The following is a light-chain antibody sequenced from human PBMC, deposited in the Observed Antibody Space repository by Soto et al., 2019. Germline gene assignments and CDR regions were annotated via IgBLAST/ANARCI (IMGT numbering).Light chain of an antibody. Sequence: QSVLTQPPSASGSPGQTVTISCSGTSSDVGAYKYVSWYQQYPGKAPKQIIYEVTKRPSGVPDRFSGSKSGNMASLTVSGLQAEDEADYYCSSHAGSGTVFGTGTKLTVL. CDR2: EVT. CDR3: SSHAGSGTV. CDR1: SSDVGAYKY. J-gene: IGLJ1*01. V-gene: IGLV2-8*01.